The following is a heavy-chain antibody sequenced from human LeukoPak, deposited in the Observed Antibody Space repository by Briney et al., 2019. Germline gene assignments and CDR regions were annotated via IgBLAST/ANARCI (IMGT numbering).Heavy chain of an antibody. CDR2: IYYSGST. V-gene: IGHV4-39*01. D-gene: IGHD5-24*01. J-gene: IGHJ6*02. CDR3: ARSRDGYNYLFDYYGMDV. CDR1: GGSISSSSXY. Sequence: SETLSLTCXVSGGSISSSSXYWGWIRQPPGKGLXWIGSIYYSGSTYYNPSLKSRVTISVDTSKNQFSLKLSSVTAADTAVYYCARSRDGYNYLFDYYGMDVWGQGTTVTVSS.